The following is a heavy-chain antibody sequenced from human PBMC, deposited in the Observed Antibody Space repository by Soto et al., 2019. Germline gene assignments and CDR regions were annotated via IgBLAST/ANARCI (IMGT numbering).Heavy chain of an antibody. J-gene: IGHJ4*01. D-gene: IGHD1-26*01. CDR1: GDSVSSNSAG. Sequence: SQTLSLTCAITGDSVSSNSAGWSWVRQSPSRGLEWLGRTYYRSKWYYEYAVSVRGRITINPDTSKNQYSLQLNSVTPEDMAVYFCARGEQYSGRIFDYWDQGTLVTVSS. V-gene: IGHV6-1*01. CDR2: TYYRSKWYY. CDR3: ARGEQYSGRIFDY.